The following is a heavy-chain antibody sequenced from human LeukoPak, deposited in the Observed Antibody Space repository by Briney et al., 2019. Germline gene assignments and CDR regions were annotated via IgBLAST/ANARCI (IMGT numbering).Heavy chain of an antibody. V-gene: IGHV4-34*01. CDR3: ARRRYFDWLSPFAY. D-gene: IGHD3-9*01. Sequence: SETLSLTCAVSGGSFIGYYWRWIRQPPGKGLEWIGEINHSGTTNYNPSFKSRVTISGDTSKNQFSLKLTSVTAADTAVYYCARRRYFDWLSPFAYWGQGTLVTVSS. J-gene: IGHJ4*02. CDR1: GGSFIGYY. CDR2: INHSGTT.